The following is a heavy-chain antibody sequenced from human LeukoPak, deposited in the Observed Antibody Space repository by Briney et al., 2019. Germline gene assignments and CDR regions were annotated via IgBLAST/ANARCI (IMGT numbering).Heavy chain of an antibody. J-gene: IGHJ4*02. D-gene: IGHD3-22*01. CDR3: ARDLPNNYDSSGFDY. V-gene: IGHV4-39*07. Sequence: SETLSLTCTVSGGSISSSSYYWGWIRQPPGKGLEWIGHIYTSGSTNYNPSLKSRVTMSVDTSKNQFSLKLSSVTAADTAVYYCARDLPNNYDSSGFDYWGQGTLVTVSS. CDR2: IYTSGST. CDR1: GGSISSSSYY.